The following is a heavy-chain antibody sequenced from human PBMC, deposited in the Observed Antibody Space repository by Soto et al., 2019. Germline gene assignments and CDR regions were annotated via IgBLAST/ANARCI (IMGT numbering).Heavy chain of an antibody. V-gene: IGHV4-30-4*01. Sequence: QVQLQESGPGLVKPSQTLSLTCTVSGGSISSGDYYWSWIRQPPGKGLEWIGYIYYSGSTYYNPXXXXXXXXXXXXXXXXXXXXXXXXXXXXXXXXXXXXXXPXVTDVWGQGTTVTVSS. CDR1: GGSISSGDYY. J-gene: IGHJ6*02. CDR3: XXXXPXVTDV. D-gene: IGHD5-18*01. CDR2: IYYSGST.